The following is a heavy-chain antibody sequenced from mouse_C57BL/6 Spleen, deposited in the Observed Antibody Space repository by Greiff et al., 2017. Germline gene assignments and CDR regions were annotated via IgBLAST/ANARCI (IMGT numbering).Heavy chain of an antibody. Sequence: VQLQQSGPELVKPGASVKMSCKASGYTFTDYNMHWVKQSHGKSLAWIGYINPNNGGTSYNQKFKGTATLTVNKSSSTAYMELRSLTSEDSAVYYCAGWLLYWYFDVWGTGTTVTVSS. CDR3: AGWLLYWYFDV. V-gene: IGHV1-22*01. J-gene: IGHJ1*03. CDR2: INPNNGGT. CDR1: GYTFTDYN. D-gene: IGHD2-3*01.